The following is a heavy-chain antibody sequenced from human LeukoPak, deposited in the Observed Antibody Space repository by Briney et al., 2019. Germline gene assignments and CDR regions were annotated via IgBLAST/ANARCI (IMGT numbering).Heavy chain of an antibody. CDR2: IQYDGDYK. Sequence: PGGSLRLSCAASGFIFSDYGIHWVRQAPGKGLEWVAFIQYDGDYKYFADSVKGRFTISRDNSESTLYLHMNSLRPDDTAVYYCAKDGGTSGCFDYWGQGTLVTVSS. CDR1: GFIFSDYG. CDR3: AKDGGTSGCFDY. J-gene: IGHJ4*02. D-gene: IGHD6-19*01. V-gene: IGHV3-30*02.